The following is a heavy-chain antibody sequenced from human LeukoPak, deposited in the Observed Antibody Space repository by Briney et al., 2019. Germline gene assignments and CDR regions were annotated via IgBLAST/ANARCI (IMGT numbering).Heavy chain of an antibody. Sequence: GGSLRLSCTASRFTFSSYAMSWVRQAPGKGLELVSGISAGGGNTYHADAVKGRFTISRDNSKNTLYLQMNSLRADDTAVYYCVSGGYDILIGYPPFNYRGQGTLVTVSS. J-gene: IGHJ4*02. D-gene: IGHD3-9*01. CDR3: VSGGYDILIGYPPFNY. CDR1: RFTFSSYA. CDR2: ISAGGGNT. V-gene: IGHV3-23*01.